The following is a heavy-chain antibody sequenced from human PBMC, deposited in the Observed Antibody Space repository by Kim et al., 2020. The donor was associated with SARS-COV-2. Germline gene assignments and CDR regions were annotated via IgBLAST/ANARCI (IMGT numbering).Heavy chain of an antibody. D-gene: IGHD6-13*01. Sequence: YADPMKGRVTISRDNAKNSVFLQMHRLRDDETAVYYCARAFAAAGTAWFDLWGQGTLVTVSS. CDR3: ARAFAAAGTAWFDL. J-gene: IGHJ4*02. V-gene: IGHV3-21*01.